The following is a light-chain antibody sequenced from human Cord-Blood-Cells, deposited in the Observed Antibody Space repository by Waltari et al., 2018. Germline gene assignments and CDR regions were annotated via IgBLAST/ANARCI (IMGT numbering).Light chain of an antibody. CDR3: MQALQTPYT. V-gene: IGKV2-28*01. CDR2: LGS. Sequence: IVMTQSPLPLRVTPGEPASISCRSSQSLLHSNGYNYLDWYLQKPGQSPQLLIYLGSNRASGVPDRFSGSGSGTDFTLKISRVEAEDVGVYYCMQALQTPYTFGQGTKLEIK. J-gene: IGKJ2*01. CDR1: QSLLHSNGYNY.